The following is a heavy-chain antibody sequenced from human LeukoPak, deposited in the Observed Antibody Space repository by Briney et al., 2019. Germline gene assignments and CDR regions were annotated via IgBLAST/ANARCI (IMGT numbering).Heavy chain of an antibody. V-gene: IGHV3-21*03. CDR1: GFTFSSYS. Sequence: GGSLRLSCAASGFTFSSYSMNWVRQAPGKGLEWVSSISSSSSYIYYADSVKGRFTISRDHSKNTLYLQMNSLKTEDTAVYYCTTGRVVYAFDPFDIWGQGTMVTVSS. CDR2: ISSSSSYI. D-gene: IGHD2-8*02. CDR3: TTGRVVYAFDPFDI. J-gene: IGHJ3*02.